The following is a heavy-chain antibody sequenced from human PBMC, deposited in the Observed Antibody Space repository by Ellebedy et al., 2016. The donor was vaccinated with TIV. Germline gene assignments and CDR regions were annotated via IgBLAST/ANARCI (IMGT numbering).Heavy chain of an antibody. J-gene: IGHJ3*02. CDR3: ARGVAVAGVDAFDI. Sequence: GGSLRLXXAASGFTFSSYSMNWVRQAPGKGLEWVSSISSSSSYIYYADSVKGRFTISRDNAKNSLYLQMNSLRAEDTAVYYCARGVAVAGVDAFDIWGQGTMVTVSS. V-gene: IGHV3-21*01. CDR1: GFTFSSYS. D-gene: IGHD6-19*01. CDR2: ISSSSSYI.